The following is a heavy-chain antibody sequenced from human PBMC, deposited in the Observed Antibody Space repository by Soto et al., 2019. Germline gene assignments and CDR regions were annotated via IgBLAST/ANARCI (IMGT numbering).Heavy chain of an antibody. V-gene: IGHV3-23*01. D-gene: IGHD3-22*01. Sequence: EVQLLESGGGLVQPGGSLRLSCAASGFTLSSYDMSWVRQAPGKGLEWVSRITTSGSELYYADSVTGPFTISRDSAKNILNLQMTVLRAEDTAMYYCAKTFNHGSSRAFDVWGQGTLVTVSS. CDR2: ITTSGSEL. CDR3: AKTFNHGSSRAFDV. CDR1: GFTLSSYD. J-gene: IGHJ3*01.